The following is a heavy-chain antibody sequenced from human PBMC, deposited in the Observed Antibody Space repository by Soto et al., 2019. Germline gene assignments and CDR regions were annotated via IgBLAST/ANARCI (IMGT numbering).Heavy chain of an antibody. CDR3: AKDKDSAAGRGYFDY. Sequence: PGGSLRLSCAASGFTFDDYAMHWVRQAPGKGLEWVSGISWNSGGIGYADSVKGRFTISRDNAKNTLYLQMNSLRVEDTALYYCAKDKDSAAGRGYFDYWCQGTLVTVSS. CDR1: GFTFDDYA. D-gene: IGHD6-13*01. V-gene: IGHV3-9*01. J-gene: IGHJ4*02. CDR2: ISWNSGGI.